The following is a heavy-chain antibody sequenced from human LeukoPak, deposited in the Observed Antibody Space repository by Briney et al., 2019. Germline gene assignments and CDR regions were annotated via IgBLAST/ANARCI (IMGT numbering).Heavy chain of an antibody. D-gene: IGHD5-24*01. CDR1: GGSISSYY. CDR3: ARRVATIRNDAFDI. V-gene: IGHV4-4*09. Sequence: SETLSLTCTVSGGSISSYYWSWIRQPPGKGLEWIGYIYTSGSTNYNPSLKSRVTISVDTSKNQFSLKLSSVTAADTAVYYCARRVATIRNDAFDIWGQGTLVTVSS. J-gene: IGHJ3*02. CDR2: IYTSGST.